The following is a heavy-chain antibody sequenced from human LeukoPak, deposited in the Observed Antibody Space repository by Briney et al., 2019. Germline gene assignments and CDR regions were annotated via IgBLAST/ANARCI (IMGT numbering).Heavy chain of an antibody. CDR3: ARDRSGGYNWFDP. CDR1: DGSINSYY. CDR2: IYYSGTT. J-gene: IGHJ5*02. V-gene: IGHV4-59*01. Sequence: SETLSLTCSVSDGSINSYYWNWIRRPPGTGLEWMGDIYYSGTTKYNPSLKSRVTISVDTSKNQFSLNLRSVTAADTAVYYCARDRSGGYNWFDPWGQGTLVTVSS. D-gene: IGHD6-19*01.